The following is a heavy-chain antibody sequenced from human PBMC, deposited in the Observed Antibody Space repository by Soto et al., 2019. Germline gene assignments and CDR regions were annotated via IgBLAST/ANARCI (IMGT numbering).Heavy chain of an antibody. Sequence: QPPGKGLECIGYIFDSGITHYNPSLKSRVAMSVDTSKNQFSLNLTSVTAADTAVYFCSFFQAEDGIRVVRSVSAFLLNRSSDL. CDR3: SFFQAEDGIRVVRSVSAFLLNRSSDL. D-gene: IGHD3-10*02. J-gene: IGHJ2*01. V-gene: IGHV4-30-4*01. CDR2: IFDSGIT.